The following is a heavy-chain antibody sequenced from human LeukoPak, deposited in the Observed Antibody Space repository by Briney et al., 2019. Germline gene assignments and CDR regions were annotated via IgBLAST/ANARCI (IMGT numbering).Heavy chain of an antibody. CDR2: IDQDGSGK. V-gene: IGHV3-7*04. Sequence: GESLKISCAASGFTFSRSWMSWVRQAPGKGLEWVANIDQDGSGKYYVNSVKGRFTISRDTAKNSLYLQMNSLRAEDTAVYYCARVQTGMTNWFDPWGQGTLVTVSS. D-gene: IGHD1-1*01. CDR1: GFTFSRSW. CDR3: ARVQTGMTNWFDP. J-gene: IGHJ5*02.